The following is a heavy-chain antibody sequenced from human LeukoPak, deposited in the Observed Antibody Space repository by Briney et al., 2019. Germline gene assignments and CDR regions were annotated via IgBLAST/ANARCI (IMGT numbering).Heavy chain of an antibody. V-gene: IGHV1-8*01. CDR2: MNPNSGNT. CDR3: ARGPPVGVFYARAYYYYYGMDV. Sequence: ASVKVSCKASGYTFTSYDINWVRQATGQGLEWMGWMNPNSGNTGYAQKFQGRVTMTRNTSISTAYMELSSLRSEDTVVYYCARGPPVGVFYARAYYYYYGMDVWGQGTTVTVSS. D-gene: IGHD1-26*01. CDR1: GYTFTSYD. J-gene: IGHJ6*02.